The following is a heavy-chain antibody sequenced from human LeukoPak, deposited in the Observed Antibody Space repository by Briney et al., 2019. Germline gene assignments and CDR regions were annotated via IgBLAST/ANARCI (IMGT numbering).Heavy chain of an antibody. D-gene: IGHD3-22*01. CDR3: TRVYYDSSGSPDY. CDR1: GFTFGDYA. J-gene: IGHJ4*02. V-gene: IGHV3-49*04. Sequence: PGGSLRLSCTASGFTFGDYAMSWVRQAPGKGLEWVGFLRSKAYGGTTEYAASVKGRFTISRDDSKSIAYLQMNSLKTEDTAVYYCTRVYYDSSGSPDYWGQGTLVTVSS. CDR2: LRSKAYGGTT.